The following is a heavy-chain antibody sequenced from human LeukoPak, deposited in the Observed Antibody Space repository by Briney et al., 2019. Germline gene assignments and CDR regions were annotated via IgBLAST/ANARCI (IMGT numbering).Heavy chain of an antibody. D-gene: IGHD3-16*01. CDR2: INPNGDST. Sequence: ASVKVSCKASRYTFTRYFMHWVRQAPGQALEWMGIINPNGDSTNYAQKFQGRVTMTRDMSTSTVYMGLSSLRSEDTAVYYCARGRDYTQTQDAFDIWGQGTMVTVSS. CDR3: ARGRDYTQTQDAFDI. V-gene: IGHV1-46*01. CDR1: RYTFTRYF. J-gene: IGHJ3*02.